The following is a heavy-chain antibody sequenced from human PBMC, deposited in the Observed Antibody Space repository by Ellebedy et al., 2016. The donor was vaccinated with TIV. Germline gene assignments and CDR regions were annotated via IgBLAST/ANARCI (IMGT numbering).Heavy chain of an antibody. J-gene: IGHJ4*02. V-gene: IGHV1-18*01. CDR1: GYSFTCLG. CDR3: AGTHSSGWGYFFDY. D-gene: IGHD6-19*01. CDR2: VRAYHGDT. Sequence: AASVKVSCKASGYSFTCLGFSLVRQAPGQGLEWMGWVRAYHGDTYYPQRLQGRVTMTADTSTSTVYMELRSLRSDDTAVYFCAGTHSSGWGYFFDYWGQGTLVTVSS.